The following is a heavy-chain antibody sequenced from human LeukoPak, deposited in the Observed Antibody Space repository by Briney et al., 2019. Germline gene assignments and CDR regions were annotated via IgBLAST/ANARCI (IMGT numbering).Heavy chain of an antibody. Sequence: SETLSLTCTVSGGSISSGSYYWSWIRQPAGKGLEWIGRIYTSGSTNYNPSLKSRVTISVDTSKNQFSLRLSSATAADTAVYYCARGRGYSYGYYFDHWGQGTLVTVSS. J-gene: IGHJ4*02. V-gene: IGHV4-61*02. CDR2: IYTSGST. CDR1: GGSISSGSYY. D-gene: IGHD5-18*01. CDR3: ARGRGYSYGYYFDH.